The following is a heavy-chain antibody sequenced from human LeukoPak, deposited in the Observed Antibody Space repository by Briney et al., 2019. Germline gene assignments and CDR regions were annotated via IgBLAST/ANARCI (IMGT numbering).Heavy chain of an antibody. CDR1: GYTFTTYT. CDR3: ARLGYYDSSGYYYFDY. CDR2: INTANGNT. J-gene: IGHJ4*02. V-gene: IGHV1-3*04. D-gene: IGHD3-22*01. Sequence: GASVKVSCKASGYTFTTYTIHWVRQDPGQRLEWMGWINTANGNTKYSQRFQGRVTITRDTSASTAYMELSSLSSEDTAVYYCARLGYYDSSGYYYFDYWGQGTLVTVSS.